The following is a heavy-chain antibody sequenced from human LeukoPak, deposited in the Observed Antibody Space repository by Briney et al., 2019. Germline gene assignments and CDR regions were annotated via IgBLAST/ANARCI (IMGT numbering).Heavy chain of an antibody. CDR2: ISAYNGNT. CDR3: ARELLCSGGSCYALYYGMDV. V-gene: IGHV1-18*01. Sequence: GASVKVSCKASGYTFTSYGISWVRRAPGQGLEWMGWISAYNGNTNYAQKLQGRVTMTTDTSTSTAYMELRSLRSDDTAVYYCARELLCSGGSCYALYYGMDVWGQGTTVTVSS. D-gene: IGHD2-15*01. CDR1: GYTFTSYG. J-gene: IGHJ6*02.